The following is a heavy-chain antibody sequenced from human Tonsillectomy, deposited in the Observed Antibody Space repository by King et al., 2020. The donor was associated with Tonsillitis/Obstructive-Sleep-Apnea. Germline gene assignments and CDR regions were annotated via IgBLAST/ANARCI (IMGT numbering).Heavy chain of an antibody. CDR3: APRLGIVLDDYFLFWDV. CDR2: ITGDGTTT. J-gene: IGHJ6*04. D-gene: IGHD1-26*01. CDR1: GFTFDDYA. V-gene: IGHV3-43*02. Sequence: VQLVESGGGVAQPGRSLRLSCAASGFTFDDYAMHWVRQAPGKGLEWVSLITGDGTTTSYADSVKGRFTISRDNNKNSLYLQMHSLRTEDTAFYYCAPRLGIVLDDYFLFWDVGGKGATVPVSS.